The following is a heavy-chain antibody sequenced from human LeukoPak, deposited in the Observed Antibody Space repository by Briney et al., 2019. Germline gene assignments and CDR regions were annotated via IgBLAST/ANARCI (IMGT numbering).Heavy chain of an antibody. Sequence: PGGSLRLSCAASGFTFSSYTMNWVRQAPGKGLEWVSSISSRSNYIYYADSVKGRLTISRDNAKNSLYLQMNSLRAEDTAVYYCARDAYCSSTSCKEYFDLWGRGTLVTVSS. J-gene: IGHJ2*01. CDR2: ISSRSNYI. V-gene: IGHV3-21*01. CDR1: GFTFSSYT. D-gene: IGHD2-2*01. CDR3: ARDAYCSSTSCKEYFDL.